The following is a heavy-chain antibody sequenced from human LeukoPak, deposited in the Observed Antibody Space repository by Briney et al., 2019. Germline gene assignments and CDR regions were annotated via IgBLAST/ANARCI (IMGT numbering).Heavy chain of an antibody. CDR1: GFTFNSYT. V-gene: IGHV3-21*01. Sequence: GGSLRLSCAASGFTFNSYTMNWVRQAPGKGLEWVSSIGSGSSYIYYTDSVKGRFTISRDNAKNSLYLQMNSLRAEDTAVYYRASRSLPAAGQGFDYWGQGTLVTVSS. J-gene: IGHJ4*02. D-gene: IGHD6-13*01. CDR2: IGSGSSYI. CDR3: ASRSLPAAGQGFDY.